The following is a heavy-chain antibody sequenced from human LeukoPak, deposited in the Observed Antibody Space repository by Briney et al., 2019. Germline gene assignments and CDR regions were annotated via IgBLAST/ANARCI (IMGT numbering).Heavy chain of an antibody. CDR2: IYYSGST. D-gene: IGHD5-18*01. CDR3: ARAKELGYSYGSYYFDY. Sequence: PSETLSLTCTVSGGSISSYYWSWIRQPLGKGLEWIGYIYYSGSTNYNPSLKSRVTISVDTSKNQFSLKLSSVTAADTAVYYCARAKELGYSYGSYYFDYWGQGTLVTVSS. J-gene: IGHJ4*02. CDR1: GGSISSYY. V-gene: IGHV4-59*01.